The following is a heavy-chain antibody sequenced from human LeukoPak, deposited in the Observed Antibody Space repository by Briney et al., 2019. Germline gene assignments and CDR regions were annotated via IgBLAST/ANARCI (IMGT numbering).Heavy chain of an antibody. CDR2: VWYDGRNR. CDR3: ARLWGGDGYSGGSLNL. Sequence: PGRALTLSCAAAGYTFSRHGIHWGRQAPGEGREWVAVVWYDGRNRDYADSVKGRFTISKDNSNNMVFLQMDRLRAEDTAVYYCARLWGGDGYSGGSLNLWGQGTLVTVSS. CDR1: GYTFSRHG. J-gene: IGHJ5*02. V-gene: IGHV3-33*01. D-gene: IGHD3-16*01.